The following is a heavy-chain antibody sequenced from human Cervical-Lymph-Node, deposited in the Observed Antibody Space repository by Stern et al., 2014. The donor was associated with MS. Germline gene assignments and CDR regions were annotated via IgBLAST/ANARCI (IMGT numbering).Heavy chain of an antibody. D-gene: IGHD4-17*01. J-gene: IGHJ6*02. CDR3: ATPSTVTVGGMDV. V-gene: IGHV1-69*01. Sequence: QVQLVQSGAEVKKPGSSVKVSCKASGGTFSTQAIHWVRQAPGQGLEWVGGIIPIFGTPNYAQKVQDRFTITADESTSTAYMDLSSLRSEDTAVYYCATPSTVTVGGMDVWGQGTTVTVSS. CDR2: IIPIFGTP. CDR1: GGTFSTQA.